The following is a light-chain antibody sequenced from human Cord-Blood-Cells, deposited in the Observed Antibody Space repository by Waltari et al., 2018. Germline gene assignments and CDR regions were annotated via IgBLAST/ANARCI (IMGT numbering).Light chain of an antibody. CDR2: KAS. V-gene: IGKV1-5*03. J-gene: IGKJ1*01. CDR1: QSIRSW. CDR3: QQYNSYSRT. Sequence: DIQMTKSPSTLSASVGDRVTITCRASQSIRSWLAWDQQKPGKAPKLLIYKASSLGSGVPSRFSGSGSGTEFTLTISSLQPDDFATYYCQQYNSYSRTFGQGTKVEIK.